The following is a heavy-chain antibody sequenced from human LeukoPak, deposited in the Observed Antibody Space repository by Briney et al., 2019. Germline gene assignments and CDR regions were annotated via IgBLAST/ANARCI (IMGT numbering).Heavy chain of an antibody. V-gene: IGHV3-30*04. J-gene: IGHJ4*02. CDR2: ISYDGSNK. D-gene: IGHD3-22*01. Sequence: GSLRLSCAASGFTFSSYAMHWVRQAPGKGLEWVAVISYDGSNKYYADSVKGRFTISRDNSKNTLYLQMNSLRAEDTAVYYCAREPYYYDSSGYLTGWGQGTLVTVSS. CDR1: GFTFSSYA. CDR3: AREPYYYDSSGYLTG.